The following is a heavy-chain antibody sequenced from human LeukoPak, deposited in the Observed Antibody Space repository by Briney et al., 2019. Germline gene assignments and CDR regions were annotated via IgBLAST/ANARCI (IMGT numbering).Heavy chain of an antibody. J-gene: IGHJ4*02. V-gene: IGHV3-23*01. CDR3: AKDRGNTAMGKRIPFDY. CDR1: GFTFSSYA. Sequence: GGSLRLSCAASGFTFSSYAMRWVRPAPGRGLEWVSAISGSGGSTYYADSVEGRFTISRDNSKNTLYLQMNSLRAEDTAVYYCAKDRGNTAMGKRIPFDYWGQGTLVTVSS. CDR2: ISGSGGST. D-gene: IGHD5-18*01.